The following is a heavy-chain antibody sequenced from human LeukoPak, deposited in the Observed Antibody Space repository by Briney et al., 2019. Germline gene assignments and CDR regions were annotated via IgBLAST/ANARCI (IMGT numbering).Heavy chain of an antibody. D-gene: IGHD1-26*01. CDR2: IYSGGST. Sequence: AGGSLRLSCAASGFTVSSNYMSWVRQAPGKGLEWGSVIYSGGSTYYADSVKGRFTISRDNSKNTLYLQMNSLRAEDTAVYYCARHIVGAILVWGQGTLVTVSS. J-gene: IGHJ4*02. CDR1: GFTVSSNY. V-gene: IGHV3-53*01. CDR3: ARHIVGAILV.